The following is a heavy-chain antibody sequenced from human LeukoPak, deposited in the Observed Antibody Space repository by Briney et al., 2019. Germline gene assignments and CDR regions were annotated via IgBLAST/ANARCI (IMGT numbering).Heavy chain of an antibody. CDR2: IIPIFGTA. Sequence: PSVKVSCKASGGTFSSYAISWVRQAPGQGLEWMGGIIPIFGTANYAQKFQGRVTITADESTSTAYMELGSLRSEDTAVYYCARGKRYFDSRDSYYYYYMDVWGKGTTVTISS. D-gene: IGHD3-9*01. J-gene: IGHJ6*03. CDR1: GGTFSSYA. V-gene: IGHV1-69*13. CDR3: ARGKRYFDSRDSYYYYYMDV.